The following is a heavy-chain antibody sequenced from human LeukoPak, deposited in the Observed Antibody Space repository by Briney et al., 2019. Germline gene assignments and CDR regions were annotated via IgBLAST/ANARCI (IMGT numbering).Heavy chain of an antibody. V-gene: IGHV4-4*07. CDR3: ARVAYGGYYFDY. CDR2: IYFTGST. J-gene: IGHJ4*02. CDR1: GGSISSYY. D-gene: IGHD4-23*01. Sequence: SETLSLTCTVSGGSISSYYWSWIRQPAGKGLEWIGRIYFTGSTNYNPSVKSRVTMSIDTSKNQFSLKLSSVTAADTAVYYCARVAYGGYYFDYWGQGTLVTVSS.